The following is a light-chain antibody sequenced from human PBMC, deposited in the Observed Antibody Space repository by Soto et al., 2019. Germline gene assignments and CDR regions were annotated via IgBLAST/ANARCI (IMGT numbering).Light chain of an antibody. CDR2: VGS. CDR3: MQALQTPRT. CDR1: QSLLHSTGYNS. V-gene: IGKV2-28*01. J-gene: IGKJ1*01. Sequence: DIMMTQSPLSLPVTPGEPASISCRSSQSLLHSTGYNSLDWYLQKPGQSQQLLIYVGSNRASGVPARCSGSGSGTDFTLKISRVEAEDVGIYYCMQALQTPRTFGQGTKVEIK.